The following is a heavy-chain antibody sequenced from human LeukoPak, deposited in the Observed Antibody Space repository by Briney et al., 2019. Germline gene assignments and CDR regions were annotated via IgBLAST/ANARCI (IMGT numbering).Heavy chain of an antibody. V-gene: IGHV1-8*01. CDR3: ARSRGNTAMVTWVPYDYAFDI. CDR2: MNPNSGNT. D-gene: IGHD5-18*01. J-gene: IGHJ3*02. Sequence: ASVKVSCKASGYTFTSYDINWVRQATGQGLEWMGWMNPNSGNTGYAQKFQGRVTMTRDTSISTAYMELSRLRSDDTAVYYCARSRGNTAMVTWVPYDYAFDIWGQGTMVTVSS. CDR1: GYTFTSYD.